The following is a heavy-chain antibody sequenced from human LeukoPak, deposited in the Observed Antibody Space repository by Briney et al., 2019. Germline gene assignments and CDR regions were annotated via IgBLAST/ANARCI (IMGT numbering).Heavy chain of an antibody. V-gene: IGHV3-23*01. CDR1: GFTFSSYA. J-gene: IGHJ4*02. CDR2: IIGSGGST. Sequence: PGGSLRLSCAASGFTFSSYAMSWVRQAPGKGLEWVSAIIGSGGSTYYADSVKGRFTISRDNSKNTLYLQMNSLRAEDTAVYYCAKDLVPMGLFDYWGQGTLVTVSS. CDR3: AKDLVPMGLFDY. D-gene: IGHD3-16*01.